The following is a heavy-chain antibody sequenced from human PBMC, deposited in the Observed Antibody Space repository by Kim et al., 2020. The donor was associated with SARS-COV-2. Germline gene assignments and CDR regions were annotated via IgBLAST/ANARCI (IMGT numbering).Heavy chain of an antibody. CDR1: GDTLTRYN. J-gene: IGHJ1*01. D-gene: IGHD3-22*01. CDR2: SSGHNGNT. Sequence: ASVKVSCKASGDTLTRYNINWVRQAPGQGLEWMGWSSGHNGNTNYGQKHQGRITMTTDTSTSTAYMELKSLRSDDTAVYYCARGYYYDSGGYYPHQYFQHWGQGTLVTVSS. V-gene: IGHV1-18*04. CDR3: ARGYYYDSGGYYPHQYFQH.